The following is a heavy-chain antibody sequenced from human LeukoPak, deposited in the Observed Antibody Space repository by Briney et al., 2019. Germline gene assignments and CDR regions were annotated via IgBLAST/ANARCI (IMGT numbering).Heavy chain of an antibody. CDR1: GYSISSGYY. D-gene: IGHD1-26*01. Sequence: PSETLSLTCTVSGYSISSGYYWGWIRQPPGKGLEWIGSIYHSGSTYYNPSLKSRVTISVDTSKNQFSLKLSSVTAADTAVFYCAGGSYYGPDYWGQGTLVTVSS. CDR2: IYHSGST. J-gene: IGHJ4*02. V-gene: IGHV4-38-2*02. CDR3: AGGSYYGPDY.